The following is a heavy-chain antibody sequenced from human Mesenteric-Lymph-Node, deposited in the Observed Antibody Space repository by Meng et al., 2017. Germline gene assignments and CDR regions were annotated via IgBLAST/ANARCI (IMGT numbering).Heavy chain of an antibody. CDR3: ARAHLRRSPGHYYYYGMDV. CDR1: GFTFSDYY. Sequence: GESLKISCAASGFTFSDYYMSWIRQAPGKGLEWVSYISSSGSTIYYADYVKGRFTISRDNAKNSLYLQMNSLRAEDTAVYYCARAHLRRSPGHYYYYGMDVWGQGTTVTVSS. J-gene: IGHJ6*02. D-gene: IGHD2-15*01. CDR2: ISSSGSTI. V-gene: IGHV3-11*01.